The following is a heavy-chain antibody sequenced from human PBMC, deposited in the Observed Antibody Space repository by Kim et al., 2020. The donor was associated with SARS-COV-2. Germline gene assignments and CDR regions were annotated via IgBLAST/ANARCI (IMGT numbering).Heavy chain of an antibody. CDR3: ASGSDARS. J-gene: IGHJ5*02. Sequence: SSYIYDAASVKGRFTISRDNAKNSLYRQMNSRRAEGTAVYYCASGSDARSWGQGTLVTVSS. CDR2: SSYI. V-gene: IGHV3-21*01.